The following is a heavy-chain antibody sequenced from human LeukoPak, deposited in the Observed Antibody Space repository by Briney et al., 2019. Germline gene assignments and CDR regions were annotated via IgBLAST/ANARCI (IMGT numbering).Heavy chain of an antibody. J-gene: IGHJ6*03. CDR2: IHYSGST. D-gene: IGHD5-18*01. Sequence: SETLSLTCTVSGGSISSSNYYWAWIRQPPGKGLEWIGNIHYSGSTYYNASLNSRITMSIDTSKNRFSLRLSSVTAADTAVFYCARVRGWGYGSSVHYYYYMDVWGKGTTVTISS. CDR3: ARVRGWGYGSSVHYYYYMDV. CDR1: GGSISSSNYY. V-gene: IGHV4-39*01.